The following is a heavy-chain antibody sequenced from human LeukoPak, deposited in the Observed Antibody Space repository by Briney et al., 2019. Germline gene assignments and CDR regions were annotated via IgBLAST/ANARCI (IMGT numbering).Heavy chain of an antibody. V-gene: IGHV3-30*04. Sequence: LPGRSLRLSCAASGFIFSNYAMHWVRQAPGKGLEWVALISYDGTDNNYANSVKGRCTISRDNSKNTLYLQMNSLRAEDTAVYYCARYAWSLGPAPGTPLFDYWGQGTLVTVSS. J-gene: IGHJ4*02. CDR1: GFIFSNYA. CDR3: ARYAWSLGPAPGTPLFDY. CDR2: ISYDGTDN. D-gene: IGHD6-13*01.